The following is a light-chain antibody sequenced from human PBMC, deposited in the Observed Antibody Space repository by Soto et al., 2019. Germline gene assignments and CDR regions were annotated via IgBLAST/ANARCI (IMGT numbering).Light chain of an antibody. Sequence: DIPMTQSPSSLSASVGDRVTLTCRASQSIGTSLNWYQQKPGIAPRLLIYAASNLHSGVPSRFSGGGSGTDFTLTISSLQPEDFATYYCQHTHNIPLTFGGGTKVEAK. V-gene: IGKV1-39*01. CDR2: AAS. J-gene: IGKJ4*01. CDR1: QSIGTS. CDR3: QHTHNIPLT.